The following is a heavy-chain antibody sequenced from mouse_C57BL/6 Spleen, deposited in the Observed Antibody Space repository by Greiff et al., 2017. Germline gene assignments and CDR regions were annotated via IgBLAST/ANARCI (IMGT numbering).Heavy chain of an antibody. CDR2: IYPGSGNT. CDR1: GYTFTDYY. V-gene: IGHV1-76*01. CDR3: ARDGNYPSYAMDY. Sequence: VQLQQSGAELVRPGASVKLSCKASGYTFTDYYINWVKQRPGQGLEWIARIYPGSGNTYYNEKFKGKATLTAEKSSSTAYMQLSSLTSEDSAVYFCARDGNYPSYAMDYWGQGTSVTVSS. D-gene: IGHD2-1*01. J-gene: IGHJ4*01.